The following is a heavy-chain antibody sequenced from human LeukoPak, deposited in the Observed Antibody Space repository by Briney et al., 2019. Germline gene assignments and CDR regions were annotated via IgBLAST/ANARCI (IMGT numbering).Heavy chain of an antibody. CDR3: AHRRNGDYYGSGSYYKEHDAFDI. Sequence: SGPTLVKPTQTLTLTCTFSGFSLSTSGVGVGWIRQPPGKALEWLVLIYWDDDKRYSPSLKSRLTITKDTSKNQVVLTMTNMDPVDTATYYCAHRRNGDYYGSGSYYKEHDAFDIWGQGTMVTVSS. D-gene: IGHD3-10*01. J-gene: IGHJ3*02. CDR1: GFSLSTSGVG. CDR2: IYWDDDK. V-gene: IGHV2-5*02.